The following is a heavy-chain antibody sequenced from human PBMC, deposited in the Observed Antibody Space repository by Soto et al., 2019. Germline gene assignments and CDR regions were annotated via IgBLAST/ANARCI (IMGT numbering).Heavy chain of an antibody. J-gene: IGHJ6*02. CDR1: GFTVSSNY. CDR3: ARSYGYYDSSGYYPTKGYYGMDV. CDR2: IYSGGST. Sequence: EVQLVETGGGLIQPGGSLRLSCAASGFTVSSNYMSWVRQAPGKGLEWVSVIYSGGSTYYADSVKGRFTISRDNSKNTLYLQMNSLRAEDTAVYYCARSYGYYDSSGYYPTKGYYGMDVRGQGTTVTVSS. V-gene: IGHV3-53*02. D-gene: IGHD3-22*01.